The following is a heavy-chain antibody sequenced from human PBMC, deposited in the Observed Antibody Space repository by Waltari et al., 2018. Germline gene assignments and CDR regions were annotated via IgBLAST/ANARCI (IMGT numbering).Heavy chain of an antibody. V-gene: IGHV3-9*01. J-gene: IGHJ3*02. D-gene: IGHD2-15*01. Sequence: EVQLVESGGGLVQPGRSLRLSCAASGFTFHDYALHWVRQAPGKGLEWVSGISWNSGSIGYADSVKGRFTISRDNAKNSLYLQMNSLRAEDTALYYCAKDFCSGGSCPIAFDIWGQGTMVTVSS. CDR3: AKDFCSGGSCPIAFDI. CDR1: GFTFHDYA. CDR2: ISWNSGSI.